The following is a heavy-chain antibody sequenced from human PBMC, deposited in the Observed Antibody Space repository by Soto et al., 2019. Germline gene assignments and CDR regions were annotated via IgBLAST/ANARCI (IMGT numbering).Heavy chain of an antibody. CDR1: GFSLSNARMG. CDR3: ARILWEDDFWSVQIHPNYYYYYYMDV. CDR2: IFSNDEK. Sequence: QVTLKESGPVLVKPTETLTLTCTVSGFSLSNARMGVSWIRQPPGKALEWLAHIFSNDEKSYSTSLKSRLTISKDTSKSQVVLTMTNMDPVDTATYYCARILWEDDFWSVQIHPNYYYYYYMDVWGKGTTVTVSS. D-gene: IGHD3-3*01. J-gene: IGHJ6*03. V-gene: IGHV2-26*01.